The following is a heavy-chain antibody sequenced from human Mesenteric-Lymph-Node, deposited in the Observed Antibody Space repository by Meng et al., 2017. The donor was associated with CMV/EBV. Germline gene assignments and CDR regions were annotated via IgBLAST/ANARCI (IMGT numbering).Heavy chain of an antibody. CDR2: VDWNSDSI. CDR1: GIRLDDYV. J-gene: IGHJ3*02. D-gene: IGHD3-3*01. CDR3: ARVRYYDFWSGYDAFDI. Sequence: SLKISCVASGIRLDDYVMHWVRQAPGKGLEWVSGVDWNSDSIDYADSVKGRFTISRDNAKNSLYLQMNSLRAEDTALYYCARVRYYDFWSGYDAFDIWGQGTMVTVSS. V-gene: IGHV3-9*01.